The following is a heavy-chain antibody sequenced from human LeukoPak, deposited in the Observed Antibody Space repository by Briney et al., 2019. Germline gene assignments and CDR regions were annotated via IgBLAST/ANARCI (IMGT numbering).Heavy chain of an antibody. J-gene: IGHJ4*02. CDR1: GYTLTELS. D-gene: IGHD4-17*01. V-gene: IGHV1-24*01. Sequence: ASVKVSCKVSGYTLTELSMHWLRQAPGKGLEWMGGFDPEDGETIYAQKFQGRVTMTEDTSTDTAYMELSSLRSEDTAVYYCATLGDYPGRAPDYWGQGTLVTVSS. CDR3: ATLGDYPGRAPDY. CDR2: FDPEDGET.